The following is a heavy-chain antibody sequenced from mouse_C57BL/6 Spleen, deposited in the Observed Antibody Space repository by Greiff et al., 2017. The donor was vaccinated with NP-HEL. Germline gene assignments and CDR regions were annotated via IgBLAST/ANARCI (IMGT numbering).Heavy chain of an antibody. CDR2: IYPGDGDT. D-gene: IGHD1-1*01. Sequence: QVQLQQSGPELVKPGASVKISCKASGYAFSSSWMNWVKQRPGKGLEWIGRIYPGDGDTNYNGKFKGKATLTADKSSSTAYMQLSSLTSEDSAVYFCASVVEGGRAMDYWGQGTSVTVSS. CDR3: ASVVEGGRAMDY. CDR1: GYAFSSSW. V-gene: IGHV1-82*01. J-gene: IGHJ4*01.